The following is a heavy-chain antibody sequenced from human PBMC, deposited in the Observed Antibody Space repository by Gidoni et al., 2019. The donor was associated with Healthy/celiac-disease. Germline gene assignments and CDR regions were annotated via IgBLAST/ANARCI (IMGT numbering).Heavy chain of an antibody. CDR2: ITPIFGTE. CDR1: GGTFRSYA. CDR3: ARGSTYYDILTAKKPYYFDY. V-gene: IGHV1-69*01. J-gene: IGHJ4*02. D-gene: IGHD3-9*01. Sequence: QVQLVQSGAEVKKPGSSVKVSCKASGGTFRSYATSWVRRAPGKGLEWMGGITPIFGTENYAQKFQGRVTITADESTSTAYMELSSLRSEDTAVYYCARGSTYYDILTAKKPYYFDYWGQGTLVTVSS.